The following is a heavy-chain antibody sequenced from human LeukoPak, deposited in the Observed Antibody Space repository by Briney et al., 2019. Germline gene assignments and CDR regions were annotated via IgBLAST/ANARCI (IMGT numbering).Heavy chain of an antibody. J-gene: IGHJ6*03. CDR3: TRAVDEVRGLLSWRYYYYMDV. D-gene: IGHD3-10*01. CDR1: GFTFGDYA. CDR2: IRSKAYGGTT. Sequence: GGSLRLSCTASGFTFGDYAMSWVRQAPGKGLEWVGFIRSKAYGGTTEYAASVKGRFTISRDDSKSIAYLQMNSLKTEDTAVYYCTRAVDEVRGLLSWRYYYYMDVWGKGTTVTISS. V-gene: IGHV3-49*04.